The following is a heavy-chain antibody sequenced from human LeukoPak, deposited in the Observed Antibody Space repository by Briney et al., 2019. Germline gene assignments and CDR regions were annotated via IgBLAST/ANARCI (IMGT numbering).Heavy chain of an antibody. V-gene: IGHV3-64D*08. CDR3: VRWEDTTMFDDY. Sequence: GGSLRLSCAASGFIVSDNYVSWVRQAPGKGLEYVSAIDYNGGTRYYADSVKGRFTISRDNSKNTLYLQMSSLRAEDTAVYYCVRWEDTTMFDDYWGQGTLVTVSS. CDR2: IDYNGGTR. J-gene: IGHJ4*02. D-gene: IGHD5-18*01. CDR1: GFIVSDNY.